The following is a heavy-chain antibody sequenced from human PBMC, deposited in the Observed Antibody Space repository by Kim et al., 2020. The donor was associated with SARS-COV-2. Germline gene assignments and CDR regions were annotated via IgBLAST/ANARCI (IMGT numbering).Heavy chain of an antibody. V-gene: IGHV3-30-3*01. CDR2: ISYDGSNK. D-gene: IGHD2-2*01. CDR3: ARVSVVPAAIGYDFWSGHWGFDP. J-gene: IGHJ5*02. CDR1: GFTFSSYA. Sequence: GGSLRLSCAASGFTFSSYAMHWVRQAPGKGLEWVAVISYDGSNKYYADSVKGRFTISRDNSKNTLYLQMNSLRAEDTAVYYCARVSVVPAAIGYDFWSGHWGFDPWGQGTLVTVSS.